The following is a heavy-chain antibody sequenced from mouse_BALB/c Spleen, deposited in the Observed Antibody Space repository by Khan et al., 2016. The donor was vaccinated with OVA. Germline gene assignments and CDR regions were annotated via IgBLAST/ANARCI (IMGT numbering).Heavy chain of an antibody. Sequence: QVQLKESGPGLVAPSQSLSITCTVSGFSLNSYGVHWVRQPPGKGLEWLGVIWAGGSTNHNSALMSRLSICKDNSKSQVFLKMNSLQTDDTAMYYCARAFYYGAWFAFWGQGTLVTVSA. D-gene: IGHD1-1*01. CDR3: ARAFYYGAWFAF. J-gene: IGHJ3*01. CDR1: GFSLNSYG. V-gene: IGHV2-9*02. CDR2: IWAGGST.